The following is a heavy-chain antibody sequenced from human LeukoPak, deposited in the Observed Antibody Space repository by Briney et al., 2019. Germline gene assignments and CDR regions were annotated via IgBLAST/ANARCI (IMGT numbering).Heavy chain of an antibody. CDR1: GGTFSNYA. Sequence: GASVKVSCKASGGTFSNYAINWMRQAPGEGLEWLGGIITNFGTTNYAQKYQGRVTITADESTSTVYMELSSLRSEDTAVYYCAREGQQLKHFDYWGQGTLVTVSS. D-gene: IGHD1-1*01. CDR3: AREGQQLKHFDY. V-gene: IGHV1-69*13. CDR2: IITNFGTT. J-gene: IGHJ4*02.